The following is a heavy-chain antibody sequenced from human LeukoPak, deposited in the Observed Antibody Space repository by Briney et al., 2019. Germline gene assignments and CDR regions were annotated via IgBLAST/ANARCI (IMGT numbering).Heavy chain of an antibody. V-gene: IGHV1-8*01. Sequence: ASVKVSCKASGFTFTSYDINWVRQASGQGLEWMGWMNPNNGNTGYAQKFQGRVTMTRDTSISTAYMELRGLRSEDTAVYYCASHRYCSSTSCSPPAAYYYYGMDVWGQGTTVTVSS. CDR1: GFTFTSYD. D-gene: IGHD2-2*01. J-gene: IGHJ6*02. CDR2: MNPNNGNT. CDR3: ASHRYCSSTSCSPPAAYYYYGMDV.